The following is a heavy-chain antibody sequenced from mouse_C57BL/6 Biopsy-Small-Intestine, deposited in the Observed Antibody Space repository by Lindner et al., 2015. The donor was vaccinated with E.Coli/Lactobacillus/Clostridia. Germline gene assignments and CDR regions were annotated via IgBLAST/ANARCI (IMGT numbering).Heavy chain of an antibody. J-gene: IGHJ4*01. D-gene: IGHD4-1*01. V-gene: IGHV1-85*01. CDR3: TRTPNLSLGATSTPDFDF. Sequence: SVKVSCKASGYTFTTYYIHWLRQAPGQGPEWMGIINPSGGKTTYAQSVQGRVTMTSDTSTSTVYVELNTLKSEDTAVYYCTRTPNLSLGATSTPDFDFWGQGTLVTVSS. CDR2: INPSGGKT. CDR1: GYTFTTYY.